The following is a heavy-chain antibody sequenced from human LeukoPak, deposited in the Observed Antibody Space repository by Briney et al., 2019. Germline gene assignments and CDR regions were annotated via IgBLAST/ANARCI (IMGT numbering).Heavy chain of an antibody. J-gene: IGHJ6*02. V-gene: IGHV4-59*01. Sequence: QPSETLSLTCTVSGGSISSYYWSWIRQPPGKGLEWIGYIYYSGSTNYNPSLKSRVTISVDTSKNQFSLKLSSVTAADTAVYYCARTSGSYFYYYGMDVWGQGTTVTVSS. D-gene: IGHD1-26*01. CDR1: GGSISSYY. CDR3: ARTSGSYFYYYGMDV. CDR2: IYYSGST.